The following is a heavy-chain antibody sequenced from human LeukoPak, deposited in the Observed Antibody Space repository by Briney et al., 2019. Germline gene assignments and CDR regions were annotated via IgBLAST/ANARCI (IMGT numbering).Heavy chain of an antibody. D-gene: IGHD5-24*01. CDR1: GFTFSSYA. Sequence: GGSLRLSCAASGFTFSSYAMHWVRQAPGKGLEWVAVISYDGSNKYYADSVKGRFTISRGNSKNTLYLQMNSLRAEDTAVYYCARASSTTLEMATITHYWGQGNPGHRLL. J-gene: IGHJ4*02. CDR2: ISYDGSNK. V-gene: IGHV3-30-3*01. CDR3: ARASSTTLEMATITHY.